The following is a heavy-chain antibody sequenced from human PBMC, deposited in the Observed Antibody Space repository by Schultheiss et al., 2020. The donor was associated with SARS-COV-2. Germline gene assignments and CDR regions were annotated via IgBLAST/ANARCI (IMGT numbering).Heavy chain of an antibody. CDR2: VSESGST. V-gene: IGHV4-4*02. D-gene: IGHD5-18*01. J-gene: IGHJ4*02. CDR3: ARDGDSYGFSPFDY. Sequence: SETLSLTCAVSGDAITRDFWWSWVRQPPGKGLEWIGEVSESGSTSYNPSLKSRVTISVDKSKNQFSLKLSSVTAADTAVYYCARDGDSYGFSPFDYWGQGTLVTVSS. CDR1: GDAITRDFW.